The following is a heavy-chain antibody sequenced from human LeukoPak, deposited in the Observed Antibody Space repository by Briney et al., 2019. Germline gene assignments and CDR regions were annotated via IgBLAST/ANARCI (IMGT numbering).Heavy chain of an antibody. D-gene: IGHD1-26*01. V-gene: IGHV4-34*01. J-gene: IGHJ4*02. CDR1: GGSFSGYY. Sequence: SETLSLTCAVYGGSFSGYYWSWIRQPPGKGLEWIGEINHSGSTNYNPSLKSRVTISVDTSKNQFSLKLSSVTAADTAVFYCARENSGSYREFDYWGQGTLVTVSS. CDR2: INHSGST. CDR3: ARENSGSYREFDY.